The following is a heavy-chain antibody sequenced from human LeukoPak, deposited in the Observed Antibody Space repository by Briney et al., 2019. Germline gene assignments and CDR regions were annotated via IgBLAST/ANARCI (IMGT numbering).Heavy chain of an antibody. Sequence: GGSLRLSCAASGFTVSSNYMSWVRQAPGKGLEWVSVIYSGGSTYYADSVKGRFTISRVNSKNTLYLQMNSLRAEDTAVYYCARDRRITMVRGVFYYGMDVWGQGTTVTVSS. J-gene: IGHJ6*02. CDR3: ARDRRITMVRGVFYYGMDV. D-gene: IGHD3-10*01. CDR2: IYSGGST. V-gene: IGHV3-53*01. CDR1: GFTVSSNY.